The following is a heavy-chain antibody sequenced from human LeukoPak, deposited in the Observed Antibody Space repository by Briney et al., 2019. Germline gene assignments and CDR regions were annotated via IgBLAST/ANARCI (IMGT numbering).Heavy chain of an antibody. CDR1: GGSFSGYY. D-gene: IGHD6-19*01. CDR3: ASDPYSSGNDY. V-gene: IGHV4-34*01. CDR2: INHSGST. Sequence: SETLSLTCSVYGGSFSGYYLSWIRQPPGKGLEWIGEINHSGSTNYNPSLKSRVTISVDTSKNQFSLKLSSVTAADNAVYYCASDPYSSGNDYWGQGTLVTVSS. J-gene: IGHJ4*02.